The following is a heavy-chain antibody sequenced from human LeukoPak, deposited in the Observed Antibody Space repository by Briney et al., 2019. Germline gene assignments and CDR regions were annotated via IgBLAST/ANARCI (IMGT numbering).Heavy chain of an antibody. CDR2: ISYSGST. V-gene: IGHV4-59*08. J-gene: IGHJ4*02. CDR1: GGSINLYY. Sequence: PSETLSLTCSVSGGSINLYYWSWIRQAPGKGLECIGYISYSGSTNYNPSLKSRVTISVDTSKNQFSLKLSSVTAADTAVYYCARGRGFDYWGQGTLVTVSS. CDR3: ARGRGFDY.